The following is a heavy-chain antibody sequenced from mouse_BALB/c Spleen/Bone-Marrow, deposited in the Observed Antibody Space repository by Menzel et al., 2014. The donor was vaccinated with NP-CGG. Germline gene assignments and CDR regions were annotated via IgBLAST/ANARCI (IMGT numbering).Heavy chain of an antibody. Sequence: EVKLLESGPGLVKPSQTVSLTCTVTGISITTGNYRWSWIRQFPGNKLEWIGYIYYCGTITYNPSLTSRTTITRDTSKNQFFLEMNSLTAEDTATYYCARYLGAYFDYWGQGTTLTVSS. CDR1: GISITTGNYR. CDR3: ARYLGAYFDY. J-gene: IGHJ2*01. D-gene: IGHD1-1*01. V-gene: IGHV3-5*02. CDR2: IYYCGTI.